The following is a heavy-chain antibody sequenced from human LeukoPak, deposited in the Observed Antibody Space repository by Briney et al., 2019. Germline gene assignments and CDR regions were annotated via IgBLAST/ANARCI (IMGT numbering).Heavy chain of an antibody. V-gene: IGHV1-2*02. CDR3: VREGNEVLTKDFDS. CDR1: GFTFTGHY. Sequence: ASVKVSCKASGFTFTGHYIHWVRQAPGQGLEWMGYINPHSGGTNSPQKFQGRVTLTTDTSISAAYKELSSLISDDTAMYYCVREGNEVLTKDFDSWGQGTLVTVSS. J-gene: IGHJ4*02. CDR2: INPHSGGT. D-gene: IGHD4-23*01.